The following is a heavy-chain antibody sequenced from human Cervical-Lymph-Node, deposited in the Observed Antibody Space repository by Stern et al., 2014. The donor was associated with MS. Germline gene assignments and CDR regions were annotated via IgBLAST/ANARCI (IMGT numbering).Heavy chain of an antibody. Sequence: EVQLVESGPEVKRPGESLKISCQASGYTFTSYWIGWVRQMPGKGLERIAIIFPGGSDIRYSPSFQGQVTIPADKSSSTAYLQWNNLKASDTAIYYCARQRYFDYWGQGTLVTVSS. CDR3: ARQRYFDY. J-gene: IGHJ4*02. CDR1: GYTFTSYW. V-gene: IGHV5-51*01. CDR2: IFPGGSDI.